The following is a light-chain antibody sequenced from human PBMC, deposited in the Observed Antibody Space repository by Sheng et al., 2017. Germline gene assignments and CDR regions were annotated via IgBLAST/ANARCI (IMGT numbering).Light chain of an antibody. CDR3: QSYDISLFWV. Sequence: QSVLTQPPSVSGAPGQRVSISCTGSSSNIGARLPCTLVPAAFQGHAPKLLIYGDNNRPSGVPDRFSGSKSGTSASLAITGLQAEDEADYYCQSYDISLFWVFGGGTKLTVL. J-gene: IGLJ3*02. CDR2: GDN. CDR1: SSNIGARLP. V-gene: IGLV1-40*01.